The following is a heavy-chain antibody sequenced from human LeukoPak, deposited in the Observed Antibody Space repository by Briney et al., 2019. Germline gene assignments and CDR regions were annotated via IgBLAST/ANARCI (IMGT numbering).Heavy chain of an antibody. Sequence: GGSLRLSCAASGFTFSNAWMNWVRQAPGKGLEWVGRIKSKPDGGTTDYAAPVKGRFTISRDDSKNTLYLQMNSLTSEDTAVYYCITYYHDSSGHPYLDYWGQGTLVTVSS. CDR1: GFTFSNAW. V-gene: IGHV3-15*07. D-gene: IGHD3-22*01. J-gene: IGHJ4*02. CDR2: IKSKPDGGTT. CDR3: ITYYHDSSGHPYLDY.